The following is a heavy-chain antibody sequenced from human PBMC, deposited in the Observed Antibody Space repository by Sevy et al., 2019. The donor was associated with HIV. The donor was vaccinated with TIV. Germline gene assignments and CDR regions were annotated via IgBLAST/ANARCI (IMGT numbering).Heavy chain of an antibody. D-gene: IGHD6-19*01. CDR2: INPMNGDT. V-gene: IGHV1-2*06. CDR3: AGQTSGWYDWFDP. CDR1: GYNFIGYY. J-gene: IGHJ5*02. Sequence: ASLKVSCKASGYNFIGYYVHWVRHAPGQGLEGIGRINPMNGDTKYAQKFKGRVTMTRDMSVSTAYMEVSRLKSDDTAIYYCAGQTSGWYDWFDPWGQGTLVTVSS.